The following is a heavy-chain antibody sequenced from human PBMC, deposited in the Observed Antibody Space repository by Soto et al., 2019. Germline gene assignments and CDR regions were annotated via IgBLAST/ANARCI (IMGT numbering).Heavy chain of an antibody. CDR2: ISGSGGST. V-gene: IGHV3-23*01. Sequence: EVQLLESGGGLVQPGVSLRLSCAASGFTFSSYAMSWVRQAPGKGLEWVSAISGSGGSTYYADSVKGRFTISRDNSKNMLSLQMNSLKAEDTAVYYCAKGLTMVRGVGYYYFDYWGQGTLVTVSS. CDR1: GFTFSSYA. D-gene: IGHD3-10*01. CDR3: AKGLTMVRGVGYYYFDY. J-gene: IGHJ4*02.